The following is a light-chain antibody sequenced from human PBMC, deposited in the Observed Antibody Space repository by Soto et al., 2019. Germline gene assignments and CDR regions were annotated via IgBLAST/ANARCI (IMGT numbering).Light chain of an antibody. Sequence: DIQMTQSPSSLSASVGDRVTITCRASQSISSYLNWYQQKPGKAPKLLIYAESSLQSGVPSRFSGSGFGTDFTLTISSLQPEDCATYYCQQSYSTPYTFGQGTTLEIK. V-gene: IGKV1-39*01. CDR1: QSISSY. J-gene: IGKJ2*01. CDR2: AES. CDR3: QQSYSTPYT.